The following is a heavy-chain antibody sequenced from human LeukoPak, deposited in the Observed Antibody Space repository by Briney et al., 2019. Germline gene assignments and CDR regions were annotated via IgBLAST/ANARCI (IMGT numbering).Heavy chain of an antibody. CDR1: GFTFSDSG. J-gene: IGHJ5*01. D-gene: IGHD2-2*01. CDR2: ISSSSYI. CDR3: ARIGHDLYQTFDS. Sequence: GGSLRLSCAASGFTFSDSGMNWVRQAPGKGLEWVSFISSSSYIYFADSMRGRFTISRDNAKHLVYLQMNSLRAEDTGVYYCARIGHDLYQTFDSWGHGTLITVSS. V-gene: IGHV3-69-1*01.